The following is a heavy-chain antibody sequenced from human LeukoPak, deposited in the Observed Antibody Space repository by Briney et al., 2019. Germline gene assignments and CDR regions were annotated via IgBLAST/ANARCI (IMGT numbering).Heavy chain of an antibody. J-gene: IGHJ4*02. Sequence: GGSLRLSCAASGFTFSNYAMSWVRQAPGKGLERLSAISGSGGSTYYADSVKGRFTTSRDNSKNTLYLQTNSLSAEDTGVYYCAREKESSGYFDHWGQGTLVTVPS. CDR3: AREKESSGYFDH. CDR2: ISGSGGST. CDR1: GFTFSNYA. D-gene: IGHD3-22*01. V-gene: IGHV3-23*01.